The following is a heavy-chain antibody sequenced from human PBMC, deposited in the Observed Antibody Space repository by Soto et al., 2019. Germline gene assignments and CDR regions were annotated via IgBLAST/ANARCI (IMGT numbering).Heavy chain of an antibody. CDR1: GGSFSGYY. Sequence: SETLSLTCAVYGGSFSGYYWRWIRQPPGKGLEWIGEINHSGSTNYNPSLKSRVTISVDTSKNQFSLKLSSVTAADTAVYYCARWIRYYDSSGLDYWGQGTLVTAPQ. D-gene: IGHD3-22*01. J-gene: IGHJ4*02. CDR3: ARWIRYYDSSGLDY. CDR2: INHSGST. V-gene: IGHV4-34*01.